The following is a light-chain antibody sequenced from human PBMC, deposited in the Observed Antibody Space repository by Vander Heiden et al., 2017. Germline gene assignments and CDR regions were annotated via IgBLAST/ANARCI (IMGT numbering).Light chain of an antibody. V-gene: IGKV3-20*01. J-gene: IGKJ1*01. CDR2: GAS. CDR3: QQYGSSPEWT. Sequence: EIVLTQSPGTLSLAPGERATPSCRASQSVSSSYLAWYQQKPGQAPRLLIYGASSRATGIPDRFSGSGSGTDFTLTISRLEPEDFAVYYCQQYGSSPEWTFGQGTKVEIK. CDR1: QSVSSSY.